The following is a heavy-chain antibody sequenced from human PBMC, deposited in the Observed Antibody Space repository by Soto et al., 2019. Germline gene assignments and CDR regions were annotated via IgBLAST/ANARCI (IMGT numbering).Heavy chain of an antibody. J-gene: IGHJ4*02. CDR2: ISSNGGST. D-gene: IGHD1-26*01. CDR3: VRAELLPPHTTDHFDY. V-gene: IGHV3-64D*08. CDR1: GFTFSSYA. Sequence: GGSLRLSCSASGFTFSSYAMHWVRQAPGKGLEYVSAISSNGGSTYYADSVKGRFTISRDNSKNTLYLQMSSLRAEDTAVYYCVRAELLPPHTTDHFDYWGQGTLVTVSS.